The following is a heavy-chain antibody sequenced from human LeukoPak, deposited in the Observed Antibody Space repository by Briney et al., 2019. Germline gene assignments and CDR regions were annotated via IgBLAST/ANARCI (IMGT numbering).Heavy chain of an antibody. Sequence: AGGSLRLSCATSGFSFSDSAIHWVRQASGKGLEWLGRIRSKPNNYATEYAASLKGRFTISRDESRNTAYLQMNTLKTGDTALYYCTRHIYGSGSYHAYDIWGQGTLVTVSS. CDR1: GFSFSDSA. D-gene: IGHD3-10*01. V-gene: IGHV3-73*01. CDR2: IRSKPNNYAT. CDR3: TRHIYGSGSYHAYDI. J-gene: IGHJ3*02.